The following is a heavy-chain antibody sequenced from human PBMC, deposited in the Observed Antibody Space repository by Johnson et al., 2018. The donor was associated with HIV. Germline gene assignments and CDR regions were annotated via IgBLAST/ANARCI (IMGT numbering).Heavy chain of an antibody. CDR3: GGGELTRGFEI. D-gene: IGHD1-26*01. Sequence: VQLVESGGGLVQPGGSLRLSCVPSGFTLSHYWMSWVRQAPGKGLEWVANIKQDGSEKYYVDSVKGRFTISRDNAKNSLYLQMNSLRAEDTAVYYCGGGELTRGFEIWGEGTMVTVSS. V-gene: IGHV3-7*01. J-gene: IGHJ3*02. CDR1: GFTLSHYW. CDR2: IKQDGSEK.